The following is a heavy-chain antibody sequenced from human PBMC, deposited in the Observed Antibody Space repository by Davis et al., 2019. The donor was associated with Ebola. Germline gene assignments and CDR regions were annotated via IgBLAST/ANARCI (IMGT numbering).Heavy chain of an antibody. Sequence: GESLKISCAASGFTFSSYWMHWVRQAPGKGLVWVSRINSDGSSTSYADSVKGRFTISRDNAKNTLYLQMNSLRAEDTAVYYCARGPNWNYVQIDYWGQGALVTVSS. V-gene: IGHV3-74*01. CDR3: ARGPNWNYVQIDY. CDR2: INSDGSST. D-gene: IGHD1-7*01. J-gene: IGHJ4*02. CDR1: GFTFSSYW.